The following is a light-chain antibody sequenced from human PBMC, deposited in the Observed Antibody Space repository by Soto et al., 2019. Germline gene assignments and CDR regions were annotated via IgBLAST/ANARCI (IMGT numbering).Light chain of an antibody. CDR3: QQYVTTPRT. Sequence: EIVLTQSPGILSLSPGARATLSCRASQTVAYTSLAWYQQRPGQAPRLLIYGTCTRATGTPDRFIGSGSGTAFTLTISRLEPEDFAVYYCQQYVTTPRTFGQGTKVE. CDR2: GTC. J-gene: IGKJ1*01. V-gene: IGKV3-20*01. CDR1: QTVAYTS.